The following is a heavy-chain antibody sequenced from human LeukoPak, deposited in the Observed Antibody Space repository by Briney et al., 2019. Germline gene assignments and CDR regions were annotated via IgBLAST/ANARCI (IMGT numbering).Heavy chain of an antibody. CDR1: GGSISSYY. D-gene: IGHD1-7*01. V-gene: IGHV4-59*01. J-gene: IGHJ5*02. CDR2: IYYSGST. CDR3: ARDYKGDWNYAWFDP. Sequence: SETLSLTCTVSGGSISSYYWSWIRQPPGKGLEWIGYIYYSGSTNYNPSLKSRVTISVDTSKNQFSLKLSSVTAADTAVYYCARDYKGDWNYAWFDPWGQGTLVTVSS.